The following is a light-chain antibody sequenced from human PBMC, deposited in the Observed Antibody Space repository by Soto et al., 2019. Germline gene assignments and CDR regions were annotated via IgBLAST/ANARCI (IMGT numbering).Light chain of an antibody. V-gene: IGKV1-12*01. CDR3: QQGHTFPLT. CDR2: AAT. CDR1: QDISDW. Sequence: DIQMTQSPSSVSASVGDRVTITCRASQDISDWLAWHQQKPGKAPKLLIYAATTLHSGVPSRFSGSGSGTDFTLTISSLQPEDFAPCYCQQGHTFPLTFGGGTKVEIK. J-gene: IGKJ4*01.